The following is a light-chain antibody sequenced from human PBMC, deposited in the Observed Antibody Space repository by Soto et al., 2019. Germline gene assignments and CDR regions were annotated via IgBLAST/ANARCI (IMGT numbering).Light chain of an antibody. CDR2: SAS. J-gene: IGKJ4*01. V-gene: IGKV1-9*01. CDR3: QQLSRYPLT. Sequence: DIQLTQSPSVLSSSVGDTGTITCRASQALSNDLAWYQQKPGKAPDLLIYSASTLPSGVPSRFSGSGSETEFSLTIRALQPEDFAYYYCQQLSRYPLTFGGGTKVDIK. CDR1: QALSND.